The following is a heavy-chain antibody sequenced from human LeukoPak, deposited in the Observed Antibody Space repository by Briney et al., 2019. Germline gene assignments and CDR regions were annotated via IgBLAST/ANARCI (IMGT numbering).Heavy chain of an antibody. V-gene: IGHV3-74*01. CDR2: INSDGTIT. J-gene: IGHJ4*02. D-gene: IGHD2-2*02. CDR1: GFTLSPYW. Sequence: GGSLRLSCAASGFTLSPYWMHWVRQVPGEGLVWVSDINSDGTITHYADSVKGRFTVSRDNAQDTLYLQMNSLRAEDTAVYYCARGTALQDYWGQGTLVTVSS. CDR3: ARGTALQDY.